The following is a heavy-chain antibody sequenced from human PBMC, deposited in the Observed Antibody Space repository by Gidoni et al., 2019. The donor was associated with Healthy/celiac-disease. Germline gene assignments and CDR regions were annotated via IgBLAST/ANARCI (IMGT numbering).Heavy chain of an antibody. CDR3: ARDGGKKWELLFFDY. Sequence: APGKGLEWVSYISSSGSTIYYADSVKGRFTISRDNAKNSLYLQMNSLRAEDTAVYYCARDGGKKWELLFFDYWGQGTLVTVSS. J-gene: IGHJ4*02. CDR2: ISSSGSTI. V-gene: IGHV3-48*03. D-gene: IGHD1-26*01.